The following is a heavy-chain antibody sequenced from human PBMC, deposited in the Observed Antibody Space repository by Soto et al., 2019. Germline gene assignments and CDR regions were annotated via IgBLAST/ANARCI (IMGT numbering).Heavy chain of an antibody. J-gene: IGHJ4*02. CDR3: TGEGAAGF. D-gene: IGHD2-8*02. V-gene: IGHV3-30*03. Sequence: QVQLVESGGGVVQPGRSLRLSCAVSGFTVSTYGMHWVRQAPGKGLEWVAVISRDGGTKYYADSVKGRFTISRDNSRNTMCLEMNSLRGDYMAGYYCTGEGAAGFWGQGTLVTVSS. CDR1: GFTVSTYG. CDR2: ISRDGGTK.